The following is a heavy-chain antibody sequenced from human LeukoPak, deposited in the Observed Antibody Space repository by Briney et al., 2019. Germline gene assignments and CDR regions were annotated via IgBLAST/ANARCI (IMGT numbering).Heavy chain of an antibody. V-gene: IGHV5-51*01. CDR1: GYSFTYYW. CDR3: ARDRDAVAGNYFFYYGMDV. J-gene: IGHJ6*02. D-gene: IGHD6-19*01. Sequence: GESLKISCKGSGYSFTYYWIGWVRQMPGKGLEWMGIIYPRDSDTKYSPSFQGQVTISADKSISTAYLQWSSLKASDTAIYYCARDRDAVAGNYFFYYGMDVWGQGTTVTVSS. CDR2: IYPRDSDT.